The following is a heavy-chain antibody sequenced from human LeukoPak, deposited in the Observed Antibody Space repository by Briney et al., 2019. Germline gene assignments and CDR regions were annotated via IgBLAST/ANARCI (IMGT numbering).Heavy chain of an antibody. CDR3: TTVWNCGGDCSDAFDI. J-gene: IGHJ3*02. D-gene: IGHD2-21*02. V-gene: IGHV3-15*01. CDR2: IKSKTDGGTT. Sequence: VGPLRLSCATSGFSCRNAWMSWVRQAPGKGLEWVGHIKSKTDGGTTDYAAPVKGRFTISRDDSKNTLYLQMNSLKTEDTAVYYCTTVWNCGGDCSDAFDIWGQGTMVTVSS. CDR1: GFSCRNAW.